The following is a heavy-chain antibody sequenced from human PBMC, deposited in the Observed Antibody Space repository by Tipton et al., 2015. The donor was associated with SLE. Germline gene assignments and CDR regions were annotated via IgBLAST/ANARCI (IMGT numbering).Heavy chain of an antibody. D-gene: IGHD3-10*01. J-gene: IGHJ6*02. CDR2: IDWRSGRV. CDR1: GFNFDAHA. CDR3: AKDSYFGSGSYFPYGMDV. V-gene: IGHV3-9*01. Sequence: SLRLSCTASGFNFDAHAMHWVRQAPGKGLEWVSSIDWRSGRVDYADSVKGRFTISRDNSKNTLYLQMNSLRAEDTGVYYCAKDSYFGSGSYFPYGMDVWGHGTTVTVSS.